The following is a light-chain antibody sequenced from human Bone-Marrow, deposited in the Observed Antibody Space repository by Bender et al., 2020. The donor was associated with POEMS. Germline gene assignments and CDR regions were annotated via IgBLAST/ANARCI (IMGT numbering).Light chain of an antibody. Sequence: QSALTQPASVSGSPGQSITISCTGTTNDVGAYNYVSWYRHHPGKAPKLLIFDVNNRPSGVSNRFSGAKSVNTASLTISGLQAEDEAHYYCSSYAGSTLVFGGGTKLTVL. J-gene: IGLJ3*02. CDR2: DVN. CDR3: SSYAGSTLV. V-gene: IGLV2-14*01. CDR1: TNDVGAYNY.